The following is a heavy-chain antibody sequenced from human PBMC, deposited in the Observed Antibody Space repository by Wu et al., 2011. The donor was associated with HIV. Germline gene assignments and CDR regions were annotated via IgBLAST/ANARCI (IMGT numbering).Heavy chain of an antibody. Sequence: QVQLVQSGAEVKKPGSSVKVSCKASGYTFTNYGISWVRQAPGQGLEWMGWISAYTGDTNYAQNLQGRVTMTTDTSTSTVYMEVRSLRSDDTAVYYCARDPPGYPYYFDYWGQGTLVTVSS. CDR1: GYTFTNYG. V-gene: IGHV1-18*01. J-gene: IGHJ4*02. D-gene: IGHD5-12*01. CDR2: ISAYTGDT. CDR3: ARDPPGYPYYFDY.